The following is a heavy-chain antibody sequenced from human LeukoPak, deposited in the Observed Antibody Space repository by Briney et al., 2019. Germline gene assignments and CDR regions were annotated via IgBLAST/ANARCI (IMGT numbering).Heavy chain of an antibody. Sequence: QSGGSLRLSCTASGFTFGDYAMSWFRQAPGKGLEWVGFIRSKAYGGTTEYAASVKGRFTISRDDSKSIAYLQMNSLKTEDTAVYYCTRVSSLRGFDYWGQGTLVTVSS. CDR3: TRVSSLRGFDY. CDR2: IRSKAYGGTT. V-gene: IGHV3-49*03. CDR1: GFTFGDYA. J-gene: IGHJ4*02. D-gene: IGHD3-22*01.